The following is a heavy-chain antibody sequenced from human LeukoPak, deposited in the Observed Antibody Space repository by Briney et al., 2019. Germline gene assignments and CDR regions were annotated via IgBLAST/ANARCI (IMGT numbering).Heavy chain of an antibody. CDR2: IYHSGST. Sequence: SETLSLTCTVSGGSISSGGNHWSWIRQPPGKGLEWIGYIYHSGSTYYNPSLKSRVTISVDRSKNQFSLKLTSVTAADTAVYFCARFDGYSSFDYWGQGTLVTVSS. CDR1: GGSISSGGNH. CDR3: ARFDGYSSFDY. J-gene: IGHJ4*02. D-gene: IGHD5-24*01. V-gene: IGHV4-30-2*01.